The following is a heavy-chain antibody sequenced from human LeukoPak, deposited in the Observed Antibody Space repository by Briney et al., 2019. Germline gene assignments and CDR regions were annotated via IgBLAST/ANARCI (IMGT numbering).Heavy chain of an antibody. V-gene: IGHV3-74*01. CDR2: INSDGSST. CDR1: GFTFSSYW. CDR3: ARTRGDCSGGSCYFDAFDI. Sequence: GGSLRLSCAASGFTFSSYWMHWVRQAPGKGLVWVSRINSDGSSTTYADSVKGRFTISRDNAKNTLYLQMNSLRAEDTAVYYCARTRGDCSGGSCYFDAFDIWGQGTMATVTS. J-gene: IGHJ3*02. D-gene: IGHD2-15*01.